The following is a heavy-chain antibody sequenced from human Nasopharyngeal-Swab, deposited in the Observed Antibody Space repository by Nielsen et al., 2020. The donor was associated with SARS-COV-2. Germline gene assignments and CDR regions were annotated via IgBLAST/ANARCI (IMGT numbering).Heavy chain of an antibody. J-gene: IGHJ4*02. CDR2: IIPILGIA. D-gene: IGHD5-18*01. V-gene: IGHV1-69*04. CDR1: GGTFSSYA. Sequence: SVKVSCKASGGTFSSYAISWVRQAPGQGLEWMGRIIPILGIANYAQKFQGRATITADKSTSTAYMELRSLRSDDTAVYYCARVDTAMAALDYWGQGTLVTVSS. CDR3: ARVDTAMAALDY.